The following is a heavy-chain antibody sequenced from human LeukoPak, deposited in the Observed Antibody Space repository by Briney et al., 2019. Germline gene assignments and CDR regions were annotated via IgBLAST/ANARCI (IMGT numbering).Heavy chain of an antibody. J-gene: IGHJ1*01. CDR1: GFXFSSYE. Sequence: GGSLRLSCAASGFXFSSYEINWVRQAPGKGREWVSYISSSGSTIYYADSVKGRFTISRDNAKNSLYLQMNSLRAEDTAVYYCVVGDYYDSSGYYRAFQHWGQGTLVTVSS. CDR3: VVGDYYDSSGYYRAFQH. D-gene: IGHD3-22*01. CDR2: ISSSGSTI. V-gene: IGHV3-48*03.